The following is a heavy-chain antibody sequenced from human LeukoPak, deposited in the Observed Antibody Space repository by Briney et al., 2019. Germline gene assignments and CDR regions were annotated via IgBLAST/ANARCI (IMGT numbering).Heavy chain of an antibody. V-gene: IGHV3-7*01. D-gene: IGHD3-22*01. CDR1: GFTFSSYW. Sequence: GGSLRLSCAASGFTFSSYWMSWVRQAPGKGLEWVANIKQDGSEKYYVDSVKGRFTISRDNAKNSLYLQMNSLRAEDTAVYYCARDRSYYDSSGYYAYWGQGTLVTVSS. CDR2: IKQDGSEK. CDR3: ARDRSYYDSSGYYAY. J-gene: IGHJ4*02.